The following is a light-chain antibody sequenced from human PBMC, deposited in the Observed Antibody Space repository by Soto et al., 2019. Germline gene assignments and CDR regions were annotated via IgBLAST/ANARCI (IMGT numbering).Light chain of an antibody. Sequence: ETVMTQSLATLSMSPGERITLSCRASQSVSRNLAWYQQRPGQTPTLLFYGASTRATGIPARFSASGSGTEFILTISSLQSEDFAVYYCQQYNNWPLTFGGGT. V-gene: IGKV3-15*01. CDR3: QQYNNWPLT. CDR2: GAS. CDR1: QSVSRN. J-gene: IGKJ4*01.